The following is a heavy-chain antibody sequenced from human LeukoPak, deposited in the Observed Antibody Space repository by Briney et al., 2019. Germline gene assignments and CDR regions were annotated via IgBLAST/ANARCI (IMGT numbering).Heavy chain of an antibody. J-gene: IGHJ6*02. Sequence: PSETLSLTCAVYGGAFSGYYWCWIRQPPGKGLEWIGAIYHSGSTDYNPSLKSRVTISVDKSKNQFSLKLSSVTAADTAVYFCARDRDGMGVWGQGTTVTVSS. CDR3: ARDRDGMGV. CDR1: GGAFSGYY. V-gene: IGHV4-34*01. CDR2: IYHSGST.